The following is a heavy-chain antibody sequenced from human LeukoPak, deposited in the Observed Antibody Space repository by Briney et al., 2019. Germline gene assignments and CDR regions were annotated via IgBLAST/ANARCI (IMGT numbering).Heavy chain of an antibody. CDR3: AKDMGLRLGELSFEYYFDY. CDR1: GFTFSSYA. J-gene: IGHJ4*02. V-gene: IGHV3-23*01. Sequence: GGSLRLSCAASGFTFSSYAMSWVRQAPGKGLEWVSAIRGSGGSTYYADSVKGRFTISRDNSKNTLYLQMNSLRAEDTALYYCAKDMGLRLGELSFEYYFDYWGQGNLVTVSS. D-gene: IGHD3-16*02. CDR2: IRGSGGST.